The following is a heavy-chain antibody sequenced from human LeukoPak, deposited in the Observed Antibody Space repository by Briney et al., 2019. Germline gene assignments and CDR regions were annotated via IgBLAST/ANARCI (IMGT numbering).Heavy chain of an antibody. CDR3: ASPKWVYDSENYSGFDY. Sequence: PGGSLRLSCAASGFTFFICEMIWVRQAPGKGLEWVSYISSTGTTIYYADSVKGRFTISRDNAKNSLYLQMNSLRAEDTAVYYCASPKWVYDSENYSGFDYWGQGTLVTVSS. CDR1: GFTFFICE. V-gene: IGHV3-48*03. J-gene: IGHJ4*02. CDR2: ISSTGTTI. D-gene: IGHD3-10*01.